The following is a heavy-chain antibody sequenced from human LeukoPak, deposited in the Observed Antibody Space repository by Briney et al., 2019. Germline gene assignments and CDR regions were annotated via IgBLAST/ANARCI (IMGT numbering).Heavy chain of an antibody. V-gene: IGHV3-66*01. Sequence: GGSLRLSCAASGFTVSSNYINWVRQAPGKGLEWVSMIYSGGSTYYADSVKGRFTISRDNSKNTVYLQMNSLRAEDTAVYYCARGNCGGDCSVFDYWGQGTLVTVSS. J-gene: IGHJ4*02. CDR2: IYSGGST. D-gene: IGHD2-21*02. CDR3: ARGNCGGDCSVFDY. CDR1: GFTVSSNY.